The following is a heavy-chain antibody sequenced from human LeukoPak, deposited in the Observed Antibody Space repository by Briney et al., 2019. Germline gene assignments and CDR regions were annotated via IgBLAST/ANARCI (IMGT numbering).Heavy chain of an antibody. J-gene: IGHJ4*02. V-gene: IGHV1-2*02. D-gene: IGHD2-21*02. CDR2: INPNSGGT. Sequence: ASVKVSCKASGYTFTGYYMHWVRQAPGQGLEWMGWINPNSGGTNYAQKFQGRVTMTRDTSISTAYMELSRLRSGDTAVYYCATKVGDFCGGDCYHHYYFDYWGQGTLVTVSS. CDR1: GYTFTGYY. CDR3: ATKVGDFCGGDCYHHYYFDY.